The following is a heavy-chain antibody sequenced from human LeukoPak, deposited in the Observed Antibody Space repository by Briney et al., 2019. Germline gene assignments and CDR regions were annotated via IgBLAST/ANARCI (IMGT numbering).Heavy chain of an antibody. V-gene: IGHV1-69-2*01. CDR2: IDAEDGET. D-gene: IGHD3-10*01. CDR1: GYTFTDYY. Sequence: ASVKVSCKASGYTFTDYYMHWVKYAPGKGLEWMGRIDAEDGETIYAEKFQGRVTIRADTSTDTAYMELTSLRSEDTAVYYCTTDRVDRSFDLWGKGTAVSVPS. J-gene: IGHJ6*04. CDR3: TTDRVDRSFDL.